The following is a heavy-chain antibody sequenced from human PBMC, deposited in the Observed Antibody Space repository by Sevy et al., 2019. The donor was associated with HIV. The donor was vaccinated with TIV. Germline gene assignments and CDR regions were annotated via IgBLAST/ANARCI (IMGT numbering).Heavy chain of an antibody. CDR3: ARDRAVRGVITRGWFDP. V-gene: IGHV4-4*07. J-gene: IGHJ5*02. D-gene: IGHD3-10*01. CDR2: IYTSGST. Sequence: SETLPLTCTVSGGSISSYYWSWIRQPAGKGLEWIGRIYTSGSTNYNPSLKSRVTMSVDTSKNQFSLKLSSVTAADTAVYYCARDRAVRGVITRGWFDPWGQGTLVTVSS. CDR1: GGSISSYY.